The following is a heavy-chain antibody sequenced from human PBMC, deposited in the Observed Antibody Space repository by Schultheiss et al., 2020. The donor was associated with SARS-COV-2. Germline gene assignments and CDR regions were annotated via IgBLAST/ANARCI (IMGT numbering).Heavy chain of an antibody. CDR1: GYTFTSYG. Sequence: ASVKVSCKASGYTFTSYGISWVRQAPGQGLEWMGWISAYNGNTNYAQKLQGRVTMTTDTSTSTAYMELSSLRSEDTAVYYCARDRDIAAAATPFDPWGQGTLVTVSS. CDR3: ARDRDIAAAATPFDP. CDR2: ISAYNGNT. D-gene: IGHD6-13*01. J-gene: IGHJ5*02. V-gene: IGHV1-18*01.